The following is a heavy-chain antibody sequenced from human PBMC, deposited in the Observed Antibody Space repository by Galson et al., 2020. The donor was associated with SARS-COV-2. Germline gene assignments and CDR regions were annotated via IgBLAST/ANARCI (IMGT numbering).Heavy chain of an antibody. Sequence: SETLSLTCTVSGGSIRSSNWNWIRQPPGKGLEWIGYVYNSGFTNYNPSLKTRVTMSIATSKNQFSLKLTSVTAADTAVYYCARSPNYDGNWADYVDHWGQGTLVTGSS. CDR1: GGSIRSSN. CDR3: ARSPNYDGNWADYVDH. V-gene: IGHV4-59*01. J-gene: IGHJ4*02. D-gene: IGHD7-27*01. CDR2: VYNSGFT.